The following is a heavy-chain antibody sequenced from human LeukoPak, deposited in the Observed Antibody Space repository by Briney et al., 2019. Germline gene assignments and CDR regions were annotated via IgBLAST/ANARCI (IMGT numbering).Heavy chain of an antibody. D-gene: IGHD3-16*01. CDR2: LDHSGGT. CDR1: DGSFIGTF. V-gene: IGHV4-34*01. CDR3: ARGGGGRLYY. Sequence: SETLSLTCGVYDGSFIGTFWNWIRQSPGKGLEWIVELDHSGGTNYNPSHKSRITISVDRSKKQFSLNLASVTAADTAVYYCARGGGGRLYYWGQGTVVTVSS. J-gene: IGHJ4*02.